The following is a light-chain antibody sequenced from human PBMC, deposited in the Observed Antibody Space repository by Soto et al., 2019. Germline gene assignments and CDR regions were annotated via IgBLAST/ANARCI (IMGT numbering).Light chain of an antibody. CDR1: QDITNH. J-gene: IGKJ3*01. CDR2: EAS. CDR3: QQYGRYPLT. Sequence: DIQMTQSPTSLSASVGDRVTITCQASQDITNHLNWYQQKPGKAPKLLIYEASNLETGVPSRFSGGGSGTDFTLTISSLQPEDFATYYCQQYGRYPLTFGPGTKVH. V-gene: IGKV1-33*01.